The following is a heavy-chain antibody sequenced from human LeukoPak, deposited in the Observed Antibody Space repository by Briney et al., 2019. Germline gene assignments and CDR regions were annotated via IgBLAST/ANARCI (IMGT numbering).Heavy chain of an antibody. CDR2: VHYSGST. V-gene: IGHV4-31*03. Sequence: SETLSLTCTVSGGSISSGGYYWSWIRQHPGKGLEWIVYVHYSGSTYYNPSLKSRLTISVDTSKNQFSLKLSSVTAADTAVYYCARDRDPNSSGWYGLDYGMDVWGQGTTVTVSS. J-gene: IGHJ6*02. CDR3: ARDRDPNSSGWYGLDYGMDV. CDR1: GGSISSGGYY. D-gene: IGHD6-19*01.